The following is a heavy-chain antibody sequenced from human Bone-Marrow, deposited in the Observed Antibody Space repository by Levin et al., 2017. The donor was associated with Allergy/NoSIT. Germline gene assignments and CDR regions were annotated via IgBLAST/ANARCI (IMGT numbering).Heavy chain of an antibody. J-gene: IGHJ4*02. CDR1: GDSIRSNNYY. CDR3: ARGPNLYDDILTGRNFNS. D-gene: IGHD3-9*01. CDR2: IYYSGST. V-gene: IGHV4-30-4*01. Sequence: SETLSLTCTVSGDSIRSNNYYWSWIRQPPGKGLEWIGYIYYSGSTYYNPSLKSRINISIDTSKNQFSLNLSSVTAADTAVYYCARGPNLYDDILTGRNFNSWGQGTLVTVSS.